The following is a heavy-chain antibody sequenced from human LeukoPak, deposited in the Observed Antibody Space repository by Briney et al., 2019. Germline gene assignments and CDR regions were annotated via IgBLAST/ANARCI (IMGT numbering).Heavy chain of an antibody. Sequence: GASVKVSCKASGGTLSSYAISWVRQAPGQGLEWMGGIIPIFGTANYAQKFQGRVTITADESTSTAYMELSSLRSEDTAVYYCARGGSIAAAGSLDYWGQGTLVTVSS. J-gene: IGHJ4*02. CDR2: IIPIFGTA. D-gene: IGHD6-13*01. CDR3: ARGGSIAAAGSLDY. V-gene: IGHV1-69*13. CDR1: GGTLSSYA.